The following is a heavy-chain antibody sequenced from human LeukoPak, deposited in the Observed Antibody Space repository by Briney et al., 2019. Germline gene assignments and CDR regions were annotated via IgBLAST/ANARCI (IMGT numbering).Heavy chain of an antibody. CDR2: IYSSGTT. CDR3: ARDWAGFGELDY. V-gene: IGHV4-4*07. J-gene: IGHJ4*02. D-gene: IGHD3-10*01. CDR1: GDSLSSYY. Sequence: SETLSLTCAVSGDSLSSYYWSWIRQPVGKGLEWMGRIYSSGTTNYNPSLKLRVTMSFDTSKNQYSLKLPSVTAADTAVYYCARDWAGFGELDYWGQGTLVTVSS.